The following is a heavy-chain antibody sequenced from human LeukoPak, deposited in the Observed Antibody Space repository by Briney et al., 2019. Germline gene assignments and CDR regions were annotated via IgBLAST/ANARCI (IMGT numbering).Heavy chain of an antibody. CDR1: GGSISSGGYY. CDR2: IYYSGST. D-gene: IGHD2-15*01. Sequence: SQTLSLTCAVSGGSISSGGYYWSWIRQHPGKGLEWIGYIYYSGSTYYNPSLKSRVTISVDTSKNQFSLKLSSVIAADTAVYYCARDSDYCSGGSCYWFDPWGQGTLVTVSS. J-gene: IGHJ5*02. CDR3: ARDSDYCSGGSCYWFDP. V-gene: IGHV4-31*11.